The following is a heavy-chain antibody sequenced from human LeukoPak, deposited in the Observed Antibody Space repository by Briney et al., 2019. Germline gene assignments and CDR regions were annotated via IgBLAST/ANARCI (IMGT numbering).Heavy chain of an antibody. Sequence: SVKVSCKASGGTFSSYAINWVRQAPGQGLEWMGGIIPIFGTANYAQKLQGRVTMTTDTSTSTAYMELRSLRSDDMAVYYCARVGDILTGYPYYFDYWGQGTLVTVSS. D-gene: IGHD3-9*01. CDR3: ARVGDILTGYPYYFDY. J-gene: IGHJ4*02. V-gene: IGHV1-69*05. CDR1: GGTFSSYA. CDR2: IIPIFGTA.